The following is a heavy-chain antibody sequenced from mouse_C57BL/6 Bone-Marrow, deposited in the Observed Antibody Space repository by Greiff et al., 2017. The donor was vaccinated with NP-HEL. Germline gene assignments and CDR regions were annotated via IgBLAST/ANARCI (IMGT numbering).Heavy chain of an antibody. CDR3: ARPMVTTSYYAMDY. CDR1: GFTFSDYY. CDR2: ISNGGGST. V-gene: IGHV5-12*01. D-gene: IGHD2-3*01. Sequence: EVKLMESGGGLVQPGGSLKLSCAASGFTFSDYYMYWVRQTPEKRLEWVAYISNGGGSTYYPDTVKGRFTISRDNAKNTLYLQMSRLKSEDTAMYYCARPMVTTSYYAMDYWGQGTSVTVSS. J-gene: IGHJ4*01.